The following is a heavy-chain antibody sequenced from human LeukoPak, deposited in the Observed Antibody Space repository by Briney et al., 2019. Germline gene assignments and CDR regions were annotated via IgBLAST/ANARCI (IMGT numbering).Heavy chain of an antibody. CDR2: ISWNSGSI. Sequence: GGSLRLSCAASGFTFDDYAMHWVRQAPGKGLEWVSGISWNSGSIGYADSVKGRFTISRDNAKNSLYLQMNSLRAEDTAVYYCASDSGYDSAFDIRGQGTMVTVSS. V-gene: IGHV3-9*01. CDR1: GFTFDDYA. D-gene: IGHD5-12*01. J-gene: IGHJ3*02. CDR3: ASDSGYDSAFDI.